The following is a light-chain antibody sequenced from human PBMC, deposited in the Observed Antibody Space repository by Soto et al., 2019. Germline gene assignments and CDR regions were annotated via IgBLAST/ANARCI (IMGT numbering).Light chain of an antibody. Sequence: QSVLTQPASVSGSPGQSITISCTGTSSDVGGYNYVSWYQQLPGKAPKLMIYDVNNRPSGVSNRFSGSKSGNTASLTISGLQAEDEADYCCSSYTGSSTFVFGTGTKVTVL. V-gene: IGLV2-14*01. CDR1: SSDVGGYNY. CDR2: DVN. J-gene: IGLJ1*01. CDR3: SSYTGSSTFV.